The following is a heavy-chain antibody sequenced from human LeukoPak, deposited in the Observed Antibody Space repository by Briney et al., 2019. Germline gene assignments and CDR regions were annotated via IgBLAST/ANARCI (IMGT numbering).Heavy chain of an antibody. CDR1: GFTFSSYE. V-gene: IGHV3-48*03. Sequence: GGSLRLSCVASGFTFSSYEMNWVRQAPGKGLEWLSYITTSDSTTHYADSVKGRFTISRDNAKNSLYLQMNSLRAEDMALYYCAKEMEPGGFGEYRSDAFDIWGQGTMVTVSS. CDR2: ITTSDSTT. CDR3: AKEMEPGGFGEYRSDAFDI. D-gene: IGHD3-10*01. J-gene: IGHJ3*02.